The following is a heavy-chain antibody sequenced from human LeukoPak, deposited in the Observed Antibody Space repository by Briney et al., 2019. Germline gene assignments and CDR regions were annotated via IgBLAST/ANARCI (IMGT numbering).Heavy chain of an antibody. CDR3: ARGGDSRGMDV. V-gene: IGHV4-59*06. D-gene: IGHD2-21*02. CDR1: GGSISSYY. CDR2: IYDSGST. Sequence: SETLSLTCTVSGGSISSYYWSWIRQHPGKGLEWIGYIYDSGSTYYNPSLKSRVTISVDTSQNQFSLKLNSVTAADTAVYYCARGGDSRGMDVWGQGTTVTVSS. J-gene: IGHJ6*02.